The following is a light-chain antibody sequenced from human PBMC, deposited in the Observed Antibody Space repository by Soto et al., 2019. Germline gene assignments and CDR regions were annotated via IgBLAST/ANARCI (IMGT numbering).Light chain of an antibody. CDR3: QKYNSYSQT. CDR1: QSISSW. CDR2: DAS. V-gene: IGKV1-5*01. J-gene: IGKJ1*01. Sequence: DIQMTQAPSTLSASVGDRVTITWRASQSISSWLAWYQQKPGKAPKLLIYDASSLESGVPSRFSGSGSGTEFTLTISSLQPDDFATYYCQKYNSYSQTFGQGTKVDIK.